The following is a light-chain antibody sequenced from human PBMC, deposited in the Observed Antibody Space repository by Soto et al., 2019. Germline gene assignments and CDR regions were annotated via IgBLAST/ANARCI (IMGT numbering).Light chain of an antibody. CDR1: SSDVGGYDY. CDR3: SSYTSSNTHV. V-gene: IGLV2-14*01. CDR2: DVN. Sequence: QSVLTQPASVSGSPGQSITISCTGPSSDVGGYDYVSWYQQDPGKAPKLMIYDVNNRPSGVSNRFSGSKSGNTASLTISGLQAEDEADYYCSSYTSSNTHVFGTGTKVTVL. J-gene: IGLJ1*01.